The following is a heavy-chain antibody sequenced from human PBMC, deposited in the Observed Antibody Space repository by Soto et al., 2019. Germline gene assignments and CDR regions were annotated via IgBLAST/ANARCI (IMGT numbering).Heavy chain of an antibody. J-gene: IGHJ6*02. CDR1: GGSISSGGYY. Sequence: SETLSLTCTVSGGSISSGGYYWSWIRQHPGKGLEWIGYIYYSGSTYYNPSLKSRVTISVDTSKNQFSLKLSSVTAADTAVYYCARDRSRTDQGRNDYSNLTRTYYYYYGMDVWGQGTTVTVSS. CDR3: ARDRSRTDQGRNDYSNLTRTYYYYYGMDV. D-gene: IGHD4-4*01. V-gene: IGHV4-31*03. CDR2: IYYSGST.